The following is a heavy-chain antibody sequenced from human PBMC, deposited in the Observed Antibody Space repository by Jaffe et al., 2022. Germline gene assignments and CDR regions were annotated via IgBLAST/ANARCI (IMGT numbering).Heavy chain of an antibody. Sequence: EVQLVESGGGLVQPGGSLRLSCAASGFTVSSNYMSWVRQAPGKGLEWVSVIYSGGSTYYADSVKGRFTISRDNSKNTLYLQMNSLRAEDTAVYYCARFLARELYYYDSSGGTDAFDIWGQGTMVTVSS. CDR2: IYSGGST. D-gene: IGHD3-22*01. V-gene: IGHV3-66*02. CDR1: GFTVSSNY. CDR3: ARFLARELYYYDSSGGTDAFDI. J-gene: IGHJ3*02.